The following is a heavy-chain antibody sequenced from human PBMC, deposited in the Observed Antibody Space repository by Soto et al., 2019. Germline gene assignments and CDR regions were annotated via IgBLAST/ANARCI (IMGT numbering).Heavy chain of an antibody. CDR1: GFTFSPYA. CDR2: ISGSGGST. CDR3: AKGLRRLLRTQYYYGLDV. D-gene: IGHD3-10*01. J-gene: IGHJ6*02. V-gene: IGHV3-23*01. Sequence: HPGGSLRLSCAASGFTFSPYAMSWVRQAPGKGLEWVSSISGSGGSTHYADSVKGRFTVSRDNSKRALSLQMSSLREEDTATYYCAKGLRRLLRTQYYYGLDVWGRGTTVTVS.